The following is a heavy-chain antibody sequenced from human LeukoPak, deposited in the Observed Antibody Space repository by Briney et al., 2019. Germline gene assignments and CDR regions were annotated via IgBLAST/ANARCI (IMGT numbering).Heavy chain of an antibody. V-gene: IGHV1-3*01. CDR3: ARVSSTWRDFDY. D-gene: IGHD6-13*01. J-gene: IGHJ4*02. Sequence: KFQGRVTITRDTSASTAYMELSSQRSEDTAVYYCARVSSTWRDFDYWGQGTLVTVSS.